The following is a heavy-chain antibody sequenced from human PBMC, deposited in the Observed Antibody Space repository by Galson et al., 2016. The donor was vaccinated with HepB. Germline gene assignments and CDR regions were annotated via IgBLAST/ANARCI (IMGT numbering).Heavy chain of an antibody. D-gene: IGHD1-14*01. CDR2: IYWDDDV. CDR3: AHHREWFAF. Sequence: PALVKPTQTLTLTCTFSGFSLSTAGMGVGWIRQPPGKALEWLALIYWDDDVRYSPSLKNRLTITKGTSENQVVLTMANMNPVDTATYYCAHHREWFAFWGQGSLVIVSS. J-gene: IGHJ5*01. CDR1: GFSLSTAGMG. V-gene: IGHV2-5*08.